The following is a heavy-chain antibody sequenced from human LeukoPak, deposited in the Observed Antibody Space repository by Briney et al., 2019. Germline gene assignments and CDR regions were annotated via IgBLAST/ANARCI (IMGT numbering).Heavy chain of an antibody. V-gene: IGHV1-2*02. CDR2: INTKTGGT. CDR3: ARDIFSYGSGSYYMPGTYDY. CDR1: GYTFTAHY. D-gene: IGHD3-10*01. J-gene: IGHJ4*02. Sequence: SVKVSCKTSGYTFTAHYLHWVRQAPGQGLEWMGWINTKTGGTNYAQKFQGRVTMTRDTSITTAYVELSRVRYDDTAVYYCARDIFSYGSGSYYMPGTYDYWGQGTLVTVSS.